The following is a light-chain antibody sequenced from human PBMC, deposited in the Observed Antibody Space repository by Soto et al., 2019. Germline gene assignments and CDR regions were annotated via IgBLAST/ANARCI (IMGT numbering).Light chain of an antibody. CDR2: LNSDGSH. V-gene: IGLV4-69*01. Sequence: QPVLTQSPSASASLGASVKLTCTLSSGHSSYAIAWHQQQPEKGPRYLMKLNSDGSHSKGDGIPDRFSGSSSGAERYLTISSLQSEDEAQYYCAAWEDSLIGLGVVFGGGTKLTVL. CDR1: SGHSSYA. CDR3: AAWEDSLIGLGVV. J-gene: IGLJ2*01.